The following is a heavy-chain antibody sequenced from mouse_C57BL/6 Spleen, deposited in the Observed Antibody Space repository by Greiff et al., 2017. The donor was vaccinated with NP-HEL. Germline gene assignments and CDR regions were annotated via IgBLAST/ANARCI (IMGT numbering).Heavy chain of an antibody. CDR1: GYTFISYW. Sequence: QVQLLQPGAELVKPGASVKMSCKASGYTFISYWITWVKQRPGQGLEWIGDINPGSGSTNYNEKLKSKVTLTVDTSSRTAYMQLSSLTSKDSAVYYCSKGGDYDLYAMDYWGQGTSVTVSS. V-gene: IGHV1-55*01. CDR2: INPGSGST. D-gene: IGHD2-4*01. CDR3: SKGGDYDLYAMDY. J-gene: IGHJ4*01.